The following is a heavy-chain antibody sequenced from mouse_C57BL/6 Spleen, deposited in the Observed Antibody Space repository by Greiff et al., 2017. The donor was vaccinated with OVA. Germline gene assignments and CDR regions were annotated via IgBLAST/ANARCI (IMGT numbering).Heavy chain of an antibody. CDR1: GYTFTDYE. CDR2: IDPETGGT. CDR3: TRSTTVVVHYYAMDY. V-gene: IGHV1-15*01. D-gene: IGHD1-1*01. Sequence: QVQLQQSGAELVRPGASVTLSCKASGYTFTDYEMHWVKQTPVHGLEWIGAIDPETGGTAYNQKFKGKAILTADKSSSTAYMELRSLTSEDSAVYYCTRSTTVVVHYYAMDYWGQGTSVTVSS. J-gene: IGHJ4*01.